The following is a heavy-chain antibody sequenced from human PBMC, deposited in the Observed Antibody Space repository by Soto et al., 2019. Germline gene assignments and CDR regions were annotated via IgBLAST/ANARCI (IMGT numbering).Heavy chain of an antibody. CDR2: ISYDGSNK. CDR3: AKDGAGPKRYYYYYGMDV. CDR1: GFTFSSYG. D-gene: IGHD2-15*01. Sequence: GGSLRLSCAASGFTFSSYGMHWVRQAPGKGLEWVAVISYDGSNKYYADSVKGRFTISRDNSKNTLYLQMNSLRAEDTAVYYCAKDGAGPKRYYYYYGMDVWGQGTTVTVSS. V-gene: IGHV3-30*18. J-gene: IGHJ6*02.